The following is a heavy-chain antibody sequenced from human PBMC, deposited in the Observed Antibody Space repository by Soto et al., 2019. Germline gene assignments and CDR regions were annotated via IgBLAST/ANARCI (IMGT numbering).Heavy chain of an antibody. CDR2: IYRDDKT. CDR3: ARDSRYIGDKYGLDY. V-gene: IGHV3-53*01. Sequence: EVQLVESGGGLIQPGGALRLSCAASGFSGPRTYMTWVRQAPGKGLEGVSVIYRDDKTFYADSVKGRFTISRDNSKNILYLQMNSLRAEDTAIYYCARDSRYIGDKYGLDYWGQGSLVTVSS. J-gene: IGHJ4*02. CDR1: GFSGPRTY. D-gene: IGHD3-9*01.